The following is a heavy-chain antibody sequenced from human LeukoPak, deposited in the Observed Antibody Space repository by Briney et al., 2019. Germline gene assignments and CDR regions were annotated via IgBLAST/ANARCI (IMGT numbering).Heavy chain of an antibody. J-gene: IGHJ4*02. V-gene: IGHV3-21*01. Sequence: GGSLRLSCAASGFTFSSYSMNWVRQAPGKGLEWVSSISSSSSYIYYADSVKGRFTISRDNAKNSLYLQMNSLRAEDTAVYYCARDNVGTQWPATSDFDYWGQGTLVTVSS. CDR1: GFTFSSYS. CDR3: ARDNVGTQWPATSDFDY. D-gene: IGHD6-19*01. CDR2: ISSSSSYI.